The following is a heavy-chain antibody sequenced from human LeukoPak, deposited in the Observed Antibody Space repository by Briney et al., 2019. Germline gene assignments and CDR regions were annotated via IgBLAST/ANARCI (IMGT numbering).Heavy chain of an antibody. CDR1: GYSISSSNW. D-gene: IGHD3-10*01. J-gene: IGHJ5*02. CDR3: ARRGSGRYNWFDP. Sequence: SETLSLTCAVSGYSISSSNWWGWIRQPPGKGLEWIGCIYYSGSTYYNASLKSRVTLSVDTSKNQFSLKLNSVTAVDTAVYYCARRGSGRYNWFDPWGQGTLVTVSS. CDR2: IYYSGST. V-gene: IGHV4-28*01.